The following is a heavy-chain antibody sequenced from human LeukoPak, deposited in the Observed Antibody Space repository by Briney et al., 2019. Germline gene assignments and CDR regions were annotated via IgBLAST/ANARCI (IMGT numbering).Heavy chain of an antibody. CDR1: GGSISSGGYY. V-gene: IGHV4-31*03. Sequence: PSETLSLTCTVSGGSISSGGYYWSWIRQHPGKGLEWIGYIYYSGSTYYNPSLKSRVTISVDTSKNHFSLKLSSVTAADTAVYYCAREGIAARPFDYWGQGTLVTVSS. CDR3: AREGIAARPFDY. J-gene: IGHJ4*02. CDR2: IYYSGST. D-gene: IGHD6-6*01.